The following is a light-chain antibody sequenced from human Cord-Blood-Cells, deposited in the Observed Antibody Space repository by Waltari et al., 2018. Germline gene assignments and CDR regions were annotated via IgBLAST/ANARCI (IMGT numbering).Light chain of an antibody. J-gene: IGLJ3*02. V-gene: IGLV3-19*01. CDR2: GKN. CDR3: NSRDSSGNHWV. CDR1: SLRSYY. Sequence: SSDLTQDPAVSVALGQTVRITCQGASLRSYYASRYQQKPGQAPVLVIYGKNNRPSGIPDRFSGSSSGNTASLTITGAQAEDEADYYCNSRDSSGNHWVFGGGTKLTVL.